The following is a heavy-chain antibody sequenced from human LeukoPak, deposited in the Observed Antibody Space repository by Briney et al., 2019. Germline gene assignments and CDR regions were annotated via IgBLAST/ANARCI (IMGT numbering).Heavy chain of an antibody. CDR3: ARGRSPGTQLYNWFDP. V-gene: IGHV4-34*01. Sequence: PSETLSLTCAVYGGSFSGYYWSWIRQPPGKGLEWIGEINHSGSTYYNPSLKSRVTISVDRSKNQFSLKLSSVTAADTAVYYCARGRSPGTQLYNWFDPWGQGTLVTVSS. CDR2: INHSGST. D-gene: IGHD1-1*01. CDR1: GGSFSGYY. J-gene: IGHJ5*02.